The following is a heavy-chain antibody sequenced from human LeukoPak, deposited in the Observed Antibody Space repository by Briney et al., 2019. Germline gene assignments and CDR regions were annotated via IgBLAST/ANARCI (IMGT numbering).Heavy chain of an antibody. D-gene: IGHD3-22*01. CDR1: GFTFSNYA. J-gene: IGHJ5*02. CDR2: ISESGGYT. V-gene: IGHV3-23*01. Sequence: GGSLRLSCAASGFTFSNYAMSWVRQAPGKGLECVSVISESGGYTSYADSVKGRFTISRDNSKNTLYLQMNSLRAEDTAVYYCAKDSGDRSGYYTWGQGTLVTVSS. CDR3: AKDSGDRSGYYT.